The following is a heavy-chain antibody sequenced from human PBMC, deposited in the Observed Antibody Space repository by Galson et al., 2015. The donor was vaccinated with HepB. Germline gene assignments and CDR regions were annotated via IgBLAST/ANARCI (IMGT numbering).Heavy chain of an antibody. CDR3: ARGVCPGAGRDGYIPGDY. V-gene: IGHV1-69*13. J-gene: IGHJ4*02. CDR1: GGTFSSYA. Sequence: SVKVSCKASGGTFSSYAISWVRQAPGQGLEWMGGIIPIFGTANYAQKFQGRVTITADESTSTAYMELSSLRSEDTAVYYCARGVCPGAGRDGYIPGDYWGQGTLVTVSS. CDR2: IIPIFGTA. D-gene: IGHD5-24*01.